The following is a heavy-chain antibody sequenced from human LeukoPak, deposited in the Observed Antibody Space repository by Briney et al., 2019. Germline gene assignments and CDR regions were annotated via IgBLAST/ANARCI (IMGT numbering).Heavy chain of an antibody. Sequence: SQTLSLTCTVSGGSISSGGYYWSWIRQDPGKGLEWIGYIYYSGSTYYNPSLKSRVTISVDTSKNQFSLKLSSVTAADTAVYYCARQGSGPTQYYFDYWGQGTLVTVSS. CDR1: GGSISSGGYY. V-gene: IGHV4-31*03. D-gene: IGHD2-15*01. J-gene: IGHJ4*02. CDR3: ARQGSGPTQYYFDY. CDR2: IYYSGST.